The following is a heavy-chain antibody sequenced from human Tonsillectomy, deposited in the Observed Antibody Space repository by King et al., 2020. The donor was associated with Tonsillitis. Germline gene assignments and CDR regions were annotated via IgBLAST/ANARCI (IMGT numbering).Heavy chain of an antibody. J-gene: IGHJ4*02. Sequence: VQLVESGAEVRKPGESLKISCKGSGYSFTNYWIGWVRQMPGKVLEWMGIIYPGDCDTRYSPSFQGLVTISADKSISTAYLQWSSLKASDTAMYYCARPDSSGSLDYWGQGTLVTVSS. CDR2: IYPGDCDT. D-gene: IGHD3-22*01. CDR1: GYSFTNYW. V-gene: IGHV5-51*03. CDR3: ARPDSSGSLDY.